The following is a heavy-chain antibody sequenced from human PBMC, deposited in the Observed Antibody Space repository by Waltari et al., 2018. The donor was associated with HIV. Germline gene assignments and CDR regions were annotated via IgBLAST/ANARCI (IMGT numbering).Heavy chain of an antibody. CDR3: ARPVYCSGGSCYPFDY. CDR1: GFTFSSYS. Sequence: EVQLVESGGGLVQPGGSLRLSCAASGFTFSSYSMNWVRQAPGKGLEWVSYISSSSNRYYADSVKGRFTISRDNAKNSLYLQMNSLRAEDTAVHYCARPVYCSGGSCYPFDYWGQGTLVTVSS. V-gene: IGHV3-48*01. D-gene: IGHD2-15*01. J-gene: IGHJ4*02. CDR2: ISSSSNR.